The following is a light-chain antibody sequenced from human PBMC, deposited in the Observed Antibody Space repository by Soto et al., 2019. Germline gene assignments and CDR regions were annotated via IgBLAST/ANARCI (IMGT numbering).Light chain of an antibody. V-gene: IGLV2-14*01. CDR1: SSDVGAYNY. J-gene: IGLJ1*01. Sequence: QSVLTQPASVSGSPGQSITISCTGTSSDVGAYNYVSWYQQYPGKAPKVMIYDVTNRPSGVSNRFSGSRSGNTAALTISGLQAEDEADYYCCSFTTSSTYVFGTGTQLTVL. CDR2: DVT. CDR3: CSFTTSSTYV.